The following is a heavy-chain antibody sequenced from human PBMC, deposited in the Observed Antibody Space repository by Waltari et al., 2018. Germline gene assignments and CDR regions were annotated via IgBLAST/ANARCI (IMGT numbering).Heavy chain of an antibody. CDR3: ARPIAAAVGNFDL. CDR1: GYSIGRCYY. V-gene: IGHV4-38-2*01. J-gene: IGHJ2*01. Sequence: QGELHESGRGRVEPSEPLAHTCAVSGYSIGRCYYWGGIRQPPGKGLEWIGRIYHSGSTYYNPSLKRRVTISVDTSKNQFSLKLSSGTAADTAVYYCARPIAAAVGNFDLWGRGTLVTVSS. CDR2: IYHSGST. D-gene: IGHD6-13*01.